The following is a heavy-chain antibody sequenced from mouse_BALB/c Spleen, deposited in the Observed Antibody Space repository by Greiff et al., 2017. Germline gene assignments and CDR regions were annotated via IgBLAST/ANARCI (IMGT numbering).Heavy chain of an antibody. CDR3: ARLAYYGNYYAMDY. J-gene: IGHJ4*01. V-gene: IGHV5-12-1*01. CDR1: GFAFSSYD. CDR2: ISSGGGST. Sequence: VMLVESGGGLVKPGGSLKLSCAASGFAFSSYDMSWVRQTPEKRLEWVAYISSGGGSTYYPDTVKGRFTISRDNAKNTLYLQMSSLKSEDTAMYYCARLAYYGNYYAMDYWGQGTSVTVSS. D-gene: IGHD2-10*01.